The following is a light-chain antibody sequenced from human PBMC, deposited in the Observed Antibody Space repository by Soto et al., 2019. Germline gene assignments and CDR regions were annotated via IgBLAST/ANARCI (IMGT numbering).Light chain of an antibody. V-gene: IGKV3-11*01. CDR2: DAS. CDR3: QQRSNWPPIT. CDR1: QSVSSD. J-gene: IGKJ5*01. Sequence: EIVLKQSPATLSLSPGERATLSCRASQSVSSDLAWYQQKPGQAPRLLIYDASNRATGIPARFSGSGSGTDFTLTISSLEAEDFAVYYCQQRSNWPPITFGQGTRLEIK.